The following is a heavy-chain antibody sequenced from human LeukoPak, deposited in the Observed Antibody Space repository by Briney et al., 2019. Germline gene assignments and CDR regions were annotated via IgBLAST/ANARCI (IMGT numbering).Heavy chain of an antibody. V-gene: IGHV1-18*01. CDR2: ISAYNSNT. CDR1: GYTFTSYG. D-gene: IGHD3-9*01. CDR3: ARRDILTGYYPAEYYYMDV. Sequence: ASVKVSCKASGYTFTSYGISWVRQAPGQGLEWMGWISAYNSNTNYAQKLQGRVTMTTDTSTSTAYMELRSLRSDDTAVYYCARRDILTGYYPAEYYYMDVWGKGTTVTVSS. J-gene: IGHJ6*03.